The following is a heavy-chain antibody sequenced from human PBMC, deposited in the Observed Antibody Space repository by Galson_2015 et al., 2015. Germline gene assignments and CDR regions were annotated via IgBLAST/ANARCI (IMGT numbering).Heavy chain of an antibody. Sequence: SCKASGYTFTSYAMHWVRQAPGQRLEWMGWINAGNGNTKYSQKFQGRVTITRDTSASTAYMELSSLRSEDTAVYYCARDLFNRVGYWYFDLWGRGTLVTVSS. CDR1: GYTFTSYA. D-gene: IGHD2-2*01. J-gene: IGHJ2*01. CDR3: ARDLFNRVGYWYFDL. V-gene: IGHV1-3*01. CDR2: INAGNGNT.